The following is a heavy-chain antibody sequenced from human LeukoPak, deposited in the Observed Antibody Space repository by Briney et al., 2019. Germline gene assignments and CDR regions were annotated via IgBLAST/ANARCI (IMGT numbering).Heavy chain of an antibody. J-gene: IGHJ4*02. CDR2: ISFDGSDK. CDR3: ARVLGFGSPPAY. V-gene: IGHV3-30*04. CDR1: GSNFNSYP. Sequence: GGSLRLSCVASGSNFNSYPMHWVRQAPGKGLEWVGLISFDGSDKSYADSVEGRFTISRDNSKNTLYLQMNSLSAEDTAVYYCARVLGFGSPPAYWGQGTQVFVSS. D-gene: IGHD3-10*01.